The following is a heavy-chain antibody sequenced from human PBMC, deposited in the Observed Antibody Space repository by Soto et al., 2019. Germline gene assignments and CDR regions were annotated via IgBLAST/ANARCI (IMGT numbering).Heavy chain of an antibody. CDR3: ARPDAVGDAFNI. D-gene: IGHD1-26*01. CDR2: IDPSDSYI. CDR1: GYSFPTYW. Sequence: GESLKISCKGSGYSFPTYWISWVRQMPGKGLEWMGRIDPSDSYINYSPSFQGHVTISADKSISTAYLQWGSLKASDTAMYYCARPDAVGDAFNIWGQGTMVTVSS. V-gene: IGHV5-10-1*01. J-gene: IGHJ3*02.